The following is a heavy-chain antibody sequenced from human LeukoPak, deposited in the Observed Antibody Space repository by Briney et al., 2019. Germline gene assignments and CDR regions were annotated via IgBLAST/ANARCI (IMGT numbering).Heavy chain of an antibody. D-gene: IGHD3-10*01. CDR1: GGSISSYY. J-gene: IGHJ6*02. CDR3: ARGEGPVTMVRGVISPSYGMDV. Sequence: PSETLSLTCTVSGGSISSYYWSWIRQPPGKGLEWIGYIYYSGSTYYNPSLKSRVTISVDTSKNQFSLKLSSVTAADTAVYYCARGEGPVTMVRGVISPSYGMDVWGQGTTVTVSS. CDR2: IYYSGST. V-gene: IGHV4-59*08.